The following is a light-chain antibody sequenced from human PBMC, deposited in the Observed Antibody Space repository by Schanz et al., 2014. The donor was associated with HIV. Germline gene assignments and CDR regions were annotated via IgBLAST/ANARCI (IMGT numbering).Light chain of an antibody. J-gene: IGLJ3*02. CDR2: DVN. CDR3: AAWDDSLNGWV. Sequence: QSALTQPASVSGSPGQSITISCTGTSSDIGAYNYVSWYQQYPGKAPKLMIYDVNNRPSGVPARFSGSKSGTSASLAISGLQSEDEADYYCAAWDDSLNGWVFGGGTKVTVL. CDR1: SSDIGAYNY. V-gene: IGLV2-14*01.